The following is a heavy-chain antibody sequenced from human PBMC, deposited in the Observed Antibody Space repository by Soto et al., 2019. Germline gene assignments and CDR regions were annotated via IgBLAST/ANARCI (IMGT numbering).Heavy chain of an antibody. CDR1: GFPFSTYP. Sequence: GGSLRLSCAASGFPFSTYPMNWVRQVPGKGLEWVSAISGSGGSTYYADSVKGRFTISRDNSKNTLYLQMNSLRAEDTAVYYCAKDFRPVMDYWGQGTLVTVSS. CDR3: AKDFRPVMDY. J-gene: IGHJ4*02. V-gene: IGHV3-23*01. D-gene: IGHD2-8*01. CDR2: ISGSGGST.